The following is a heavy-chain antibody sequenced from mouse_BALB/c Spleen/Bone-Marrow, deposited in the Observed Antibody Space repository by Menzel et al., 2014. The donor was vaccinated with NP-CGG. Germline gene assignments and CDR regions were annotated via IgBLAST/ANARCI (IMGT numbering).Heavy chain of an antibody. Sequence: EVQLVESGGGLVKPGGSLKLSCAASGFTFSSYVMSWVRQSPEKRLEWVAEISSGGRYTYYPDTVTGRFTISRDNAKNTLYLEMSSPRSEDTAMYYCTRDQFITTATRAMDYWGQGTSVTVSS. CDR3: TRDQFITTATRAMDY. V-gene: IGHV5-9-4*01. D-gene: IGHD1-2*01. CDR1: GFTFSSYV. CDR2: ISSGGRYT. J-gene: IGHJ4*01.